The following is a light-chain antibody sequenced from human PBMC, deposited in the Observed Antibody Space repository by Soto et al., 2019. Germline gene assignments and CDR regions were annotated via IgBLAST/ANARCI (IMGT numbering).Light chain of an antibody. V-gene: IGKV3-20*01. Sequence: EVVLTQSPGTLSLSPGERATLSSRASQSVSRSYLAWYQQKPGQAPRLLIYVASSRATGIPDRFSGSGSGTDFTLTISRLEPEDFAMYYCQQYGSSPYTFGQGTKLEIK. CDR3: QQYGSSPYT. CDR2: VAS. J-gene: IGKJ2*01. CDR1: QSVSRSY.